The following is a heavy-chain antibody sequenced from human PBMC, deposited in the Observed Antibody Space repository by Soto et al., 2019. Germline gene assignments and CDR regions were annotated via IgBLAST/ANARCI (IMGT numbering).Heavy chain of an antibody. CDR2: ITRSSSYI. CDR1: GFAFNTYS. D-gene: IGHD6-19*01. Sequence: EVQLVESGGGPVKPGGSLRLSCAASGFAFNTYSMNWVRQAPGKGLEWVAFITRSSSYIYYAHSVRGRFTLSRDNAKNSLYLQMNSLRAEDTAIYYCARDDGWLIRASWGQGTLVTVSS. V-gene: IGHV3-21*06. J-gene: IGHJ5*02. CDR3: ARDDGWLIRAS.